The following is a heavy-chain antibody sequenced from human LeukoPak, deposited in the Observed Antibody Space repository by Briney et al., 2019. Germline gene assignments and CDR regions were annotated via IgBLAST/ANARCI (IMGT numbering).Heavy chain of an antibody. J-gene: IGHJ4*02. CDR1: DYSISSGYY. Sequence: PSETLSFTCTVSDYSISSGYYWGWIRQPPGKGLEWIGSISHSGSTYYNPSLKSRVTISVDTSKNQFSLKLSSVTAADTAVYYCARAAAGFLEWLPDWGQGTLVTVSS. CDR3: ARAAAGFLEWLPD. V-gene: IGHV4-38-2*02. D-gene: IGHD3-3*01. CDR2: ISHSGST.